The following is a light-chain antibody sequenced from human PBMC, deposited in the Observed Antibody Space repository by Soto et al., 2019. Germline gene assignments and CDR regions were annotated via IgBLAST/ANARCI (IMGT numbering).Light chain of an antibody. CDR3: QQYNSYSGT. J-gene: IGKJ1*01. Sequence: DIQMTQSPSTLSASVGDRVTITCRASQSISGLLAWYQQKPGKAPKLLIYKASSLESGVPSRFSGRRSGTQITLTISSLQPDDFATYYCQQYNSYSGTFGQGNKVEIK. CDR1: QSISGL. V-gene: IGKV1-5*03. CDR2: KAS.